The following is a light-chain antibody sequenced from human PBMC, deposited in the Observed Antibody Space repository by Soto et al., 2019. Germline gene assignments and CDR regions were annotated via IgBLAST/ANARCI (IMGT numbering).Light chain of an antibody. J-gene: IGLJ2*01. CDR3: SSYTSASTPLV. Sequence: QSVLTQPASVSGSPGQSITISCTGTGSDVGGYNYVSWYQQHPGKAPKVMIYDVSNRPSGVSNRFSGSKSDNTASLTISGLQAEGEADYYCSSYTSASTPLVFGGGTKLTVL. CDR1: GSDVGGYNY. CDR2: DVS. V-gene: IGLV2-14*01.